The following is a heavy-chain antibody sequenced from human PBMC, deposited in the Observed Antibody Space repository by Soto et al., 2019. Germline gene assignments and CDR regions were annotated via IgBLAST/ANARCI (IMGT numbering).Heavy chain of an antibody. J-gene: IGHJ6*02. CDR2: ISSSSSYI. D-gene: IGHD5-12*01. CDR1: GFTFSSYS. Sequence: PGGSLRLSCAASGFTFSSYSMNWVRQAPGKGLEWVSSISSSSSYIYYADSVKGRFTISRDNAKNSLYLQMNSLRAEDTAVYYCARDVREMATIDYYYGMDVWGQGTTVTVSS. V-gene: IGHV3-21*01. CDR3: ARDVREMATIDYYYGMDV.